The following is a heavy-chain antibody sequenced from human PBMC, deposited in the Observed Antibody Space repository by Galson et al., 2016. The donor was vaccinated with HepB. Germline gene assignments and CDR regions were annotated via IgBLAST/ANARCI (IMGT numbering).Heavy chain of an antibody. D-gene: IGHD3-22*01. J-gene: IGHJ4*02. CDR2: INPILGVA. Sequence: SVKVSCKASGGTFTNFAINWVRQAPGQGLEWMGRINPILGVADYAQRFHGRLTVTADTSRSTGYMELNSLTSDDTAVYYCARLQGHYYDNSGYWHYCDYWGQGTLVTVSS. CDR1: GGTFTNFA. V-gene: IGHV1-69*04. CDR3: ARLQGHYYDNSGYWHYCDY.